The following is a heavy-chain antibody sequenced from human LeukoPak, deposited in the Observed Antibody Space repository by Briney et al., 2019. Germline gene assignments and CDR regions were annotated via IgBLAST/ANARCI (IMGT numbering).Heavy chain of an antibody. V-gene: IGHV3-7*01. J-gene: IGHJ4*02. D-gene: IGHD2-15*01. CDR1: GFTFSSYW. Sequence: GGSLRLSCAASGFTFSSYWMSWVRQAPGKGLEWVANIKQDGSEKYYVDSVKGRFTISRDNAKNSLYLQMNSLRAEDTAVYYCARDRGYCSGGSCYSVLDYWGQGTLVTVSS. CDR3: ARDRGYCSGGSCYSVLDY. CDR2: IKQDGSEK.